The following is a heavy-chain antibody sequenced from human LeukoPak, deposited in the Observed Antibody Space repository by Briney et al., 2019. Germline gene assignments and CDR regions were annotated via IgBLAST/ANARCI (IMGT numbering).Heavy chain of an antibody. D-gene: IGHD6-19*01. Sequence: PSETLSLTCAVYGGSFSGYYWSWIRQPPGKGLEWIGSIYYSGSTYYNPSLKSRVTISVDTSKNQFSLKLSSVTAADTAVYYCARQAVAGTFDYWGQGTLVTVSS. CDR3: ARQAVAGTFDY. CDR2: IYYSGST. CDR1: GGSFSGYY. V-gene: IGHV4-39*01. J-gene: IGHJ4*02.